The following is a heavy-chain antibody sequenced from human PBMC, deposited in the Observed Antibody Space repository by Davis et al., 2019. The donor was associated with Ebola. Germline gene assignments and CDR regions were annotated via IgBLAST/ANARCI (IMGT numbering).Heavy chain of an antibody. CDR3: ARLDPNYYGMDV. CDR1: GGTFSSYV. V-gene: IGHV1-69*13. Sequence: SVKVSCKASGGTFSSYVISWVRQAPGQGLEWMGGIIPIFGTANYAQKFQGRVTITADESTSTAYMELSSLRSEDTAVYYCARLDPNYYGMDVWGQGTTVTVSS. D-gene: IGHD3-9*01. J-gene: IGHJ6*02. CDR2: IIPIFGTA.